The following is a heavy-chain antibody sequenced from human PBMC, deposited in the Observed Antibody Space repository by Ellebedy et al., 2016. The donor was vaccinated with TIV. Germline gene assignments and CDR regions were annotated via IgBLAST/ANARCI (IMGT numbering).Heavy chain of an antibody. J-gene: IGHJ4*02. CDR2: IKQDGSEK. CDR3: VRDLVGCRSGICYARFDY. Sequence: PGGSLRLSCAVSGFTFSLNTYWMTWVRQAPGKGLEWVANIKQDGSEKYYGDSVKGRFIISRDNAKRSLYLEMNSLRVDDTAVYYCVRDLVGCRSGICYARFDYWGQGTLVTVSS. CDR1: GFTFSLNTYW. D-gene: IGHD2-2*01. V-gene: IGHV3-7*01.